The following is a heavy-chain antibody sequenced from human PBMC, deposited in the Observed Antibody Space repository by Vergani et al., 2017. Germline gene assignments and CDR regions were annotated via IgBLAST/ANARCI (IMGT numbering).Heavy chain of an antibody. D-gene: IGHD6-13*01. Sequence: QVQLVESGGGVVQPGRSLRLSCAASGFTFSDYYMSWIRQAPGKGPEWVSYISSSSSYTNYADSVKGRFTISRDNAKNSLYLQMNSLRAEDTAVYYCARVSYSSSWLIDYWGQGTLVTVSS. CDR2: ISSSSSYT. J-gene: IGHJ4*02. CDR1: GFTFSDYY. V-gene: IGHV3-11*05. CDR3: ARVSYSSSWLIDY.